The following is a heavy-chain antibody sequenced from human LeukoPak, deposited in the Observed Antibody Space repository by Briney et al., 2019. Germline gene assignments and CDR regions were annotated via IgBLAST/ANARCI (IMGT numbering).Heavy chain of an antibody. Sequence: GGSLRLSCAASGFTFSSYGMHWVRQAPGKGLEWVAVISYDGSNKYYADSVKGRFTISRDNSKNTLYLQMSSLRAEDTAVYYCAKLPMVRGVSNDYWGQGTLVTVSS. D-gene: IGHD3-10*01. V-gene: IGHV3-30*18. J-gene: IGHJ4*02. CDR3: AKLPMVRGVSNDY. CDR1: GFTFSSYG. CDR2: ISYDGSNK.